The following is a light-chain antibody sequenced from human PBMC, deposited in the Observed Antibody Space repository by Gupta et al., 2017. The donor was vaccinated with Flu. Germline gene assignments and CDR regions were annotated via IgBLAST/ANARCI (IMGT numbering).Light chain of an antibody. J-gene: IGKJ2*03. CDR3: QQRSSWYS. V-gene: IGKV3-11*01. Sequence: EIVLTQSPATLSLSPGERATLSCRASQSVGSFLAWYQQKPGQAPRLLIYDASNRATGIPARFSGSGSGTDFTLTITSLETEDFAVYYCQQRSSWYSFGQGTKLEIK. CDR1: QSVGSF. CDR2: DAS.